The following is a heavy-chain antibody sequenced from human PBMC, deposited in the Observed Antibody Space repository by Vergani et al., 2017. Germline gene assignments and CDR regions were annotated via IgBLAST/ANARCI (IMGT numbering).Heavy chain of an antibody. CDR2: IIPIFGTA. J-gene: IGHJ4*02. V-gene: IGHV1-69*01. CDR3: ARRTLNDYGGKGYFDY. CDR1: GGTFSSYA. Sequence: QVQLVQSGAEVKKPGSSVKVSCKASGGTFSSYAISWVRQAPGQGLEWMGGIIPIFGTANYAQKFQGRVTITADESTSTAYMELSSVRAEDTAVYYCARRTLNDYGGKGYFDYWGQGTLVTVSS. D-gene: IGHD4-23*01.